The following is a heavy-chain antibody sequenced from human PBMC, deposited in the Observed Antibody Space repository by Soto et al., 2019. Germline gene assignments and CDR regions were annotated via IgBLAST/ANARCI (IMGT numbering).Heavy chain of an antibody. CDR1: GGSFSGYY. J-gene: IGHJ6*02. Sequence: PSETLSLTCAVYGGSFSGYYWSWIRQPPGKXLGWIGEINHGGSTNYNPSLKGRVTQSVDTSKKQFSLKLGSVTAADMAVYYCAGNGSYYDFWSGYYFGGRMDVWGQGTMVTVSS. D-gene: IGHD3-3*01. CDR3: AGNGSYYDFWSGYYFGGRMDV. CDR2: INHGGST. V-gene: IGHV4-34*01.